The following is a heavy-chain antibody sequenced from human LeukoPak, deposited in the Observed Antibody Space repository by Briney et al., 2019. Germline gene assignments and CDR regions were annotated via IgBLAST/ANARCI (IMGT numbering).Heavy chain of an antibody. CDR2: INRDGSNT. CDR3: ARDLSYAMDV. J-gene: IGHJ6*02. V-gene: IGHV3-74*01. Sequence: GGSLRLSCAASGFTFSNYWMHWVRQAPGKGLVWVSHINRDGSNTNYADSVKGRFTISRDNAKSTLYLQMNSLRAEDTAVYYCARDLSYAMDVWGQGTTVTVSS. CDR1: GFTFSNYW.